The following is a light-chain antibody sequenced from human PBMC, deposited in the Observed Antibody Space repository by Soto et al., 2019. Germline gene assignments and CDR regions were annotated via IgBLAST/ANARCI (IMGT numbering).Light chain of an antibody. CDR3: QQRSNWPPIT. CDR2: DAS. V-gene: IGKV3-11*01. J-gene: IGKJ5*01. Sequence: EIVMTQSPATLSLSPGERPTLSCRASQSVSSYLAWYQQKPGQAPRLLIYDASNRATGIPARFSGSGSGTDFTLTISSLEPEDFAVYYCQQRSNWPPITFGQGTRREI. CDR1: QSVSSY.